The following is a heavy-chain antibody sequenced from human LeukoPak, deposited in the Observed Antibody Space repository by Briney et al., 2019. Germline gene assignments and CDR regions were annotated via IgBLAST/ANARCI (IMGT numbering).Heavy chain of an antibody. CDR1: GFTFSSYS. V-gene: IGHV3-48*01. J-gene: IGHJ4*02. Sequence: GGSLRLSCAASGFTFSSYSMKWVRQAPGKGLEWVSYISSSSSTIYYADSVKGRFTISRDNAKNSLYLQMNSLRAEDTAVYYCARVGPGTIDYWGQGTLVTVSS. CDR2: ISSSSSTI. CDR3: ARVGPGTIDY.